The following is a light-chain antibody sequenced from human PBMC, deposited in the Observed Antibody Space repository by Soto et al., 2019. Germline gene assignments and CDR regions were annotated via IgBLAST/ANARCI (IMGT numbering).Light chain of an antibody. Sequence: QSALTQPASVSGSPGQSITISCTGTSSDVGSYNLVSWYQQHPGKAPKLMIYEVNKRPSGVSNRFSGSKSGNTASLTISGLQAEDEADYYCCSYAGSPSYVFGTGTKVTVL. CDR3: CSYAGSPSYV. CDR2: EVN. J-gene: IGLJ1*01. CDR1: SSDVGSYNL. V-gene: IGLV2-23*02.